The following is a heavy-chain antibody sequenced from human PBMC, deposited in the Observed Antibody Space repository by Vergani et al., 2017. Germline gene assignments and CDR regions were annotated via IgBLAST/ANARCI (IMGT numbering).Heavy chain of an antibody. J-gene: IGHJ4*02. CDR3: ATELLLWFGEGRVYDY. Sequence: QVQLVQSGAEVKKPGSSVKVSCKASGGTFSSYAISWVRQAPGQGLEWMGGIIPIFGTANYAQKFQGRVTMTEDTSTDTAYMELSSLRSEDTAVYYCATELLLWFGEGRVYDYWGQGTLVTVSS. CDR1: GGTFSSYA. V-gene: IGHV1-69*06. CDR2: IIPIFGTA. D-gene: IGHD3-10*01.